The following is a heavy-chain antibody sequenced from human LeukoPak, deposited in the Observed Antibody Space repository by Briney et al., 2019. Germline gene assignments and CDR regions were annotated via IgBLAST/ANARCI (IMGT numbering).Heavy chain of an antibody. Sequence: GGSLRLSCAASGFTFRSYWMHWVRQAPGTGLVWVSRINSDGRSTSYAESVTGRFTISRDNAKNSLYLQMNSLRAEDTAVYYCARARRHCTNGVCYSATRFDYWGQGTLVTVSS. CDR1: GFTFRSYW. CDR3: ARARRHCTNGVCYSATRFDY. J-gene: IGHJ4*02. CDR2: INSDGRST. D-gene: IGHD2-8*01. V-gene: IGHV3-74*01.